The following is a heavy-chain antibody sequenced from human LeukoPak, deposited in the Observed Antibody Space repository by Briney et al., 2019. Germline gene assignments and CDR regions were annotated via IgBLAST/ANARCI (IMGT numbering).Heavy chain of an antibody. V-gene: IGHV4-4*07. Sequence: PSETLSLTCTVSGGSISSYYWSWIRQPAGRGLEWIGRIYTSGSTNYNPSLKSRVTMSVDTSKNQFSLKLSSVTAADTAVYYCASDSSGWHGGVYYFDYWGQGTLVTVSS. CDR3: ASDSSGWHGGVYYFDY. CDR1: GGSISSYY. CDR2: IYTSGST. D-gene: IGHD6-19*01. J-gene: IGHJ4*02.